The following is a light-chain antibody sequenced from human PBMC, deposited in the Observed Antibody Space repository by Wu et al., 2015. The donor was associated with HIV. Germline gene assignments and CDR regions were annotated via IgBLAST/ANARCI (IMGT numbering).Light chain of an antibody. CDR2: KAS. Sequence: DIQMTQAPSTLSASVGDRVTITCRASQSISSWLAWYQQKPGRAPKLLIYKASTLESGVPSRFSGSGSGTEFTLTISSLQPDDFATYYCQQYKTYSRTFGQGTKVGIK. J-gene: IGKJ1*01. V-gene: IGKV1-5*03. CDR1: QSISSW. CDR3: QQYKTYSRT.